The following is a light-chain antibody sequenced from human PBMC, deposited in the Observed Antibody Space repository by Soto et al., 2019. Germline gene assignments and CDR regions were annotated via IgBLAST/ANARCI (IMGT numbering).Light chain of an antibody. J-gene: IGKJ3*01. CDR1: QSVNSN. V-gene: IGKV3-15*01. CDR2: GAS. CDR3: QHYNNWPPPFT. Sequence: EIVMTQSPATLSVSPGERATLSCRASQSVNSNLAWYQQKPGQAPRLLIYGASSRATGIPGRFSGSGSGTEFTLTISSLQSEDFAVYYCQHYNNWPPPFTFGPGTKVDIK.